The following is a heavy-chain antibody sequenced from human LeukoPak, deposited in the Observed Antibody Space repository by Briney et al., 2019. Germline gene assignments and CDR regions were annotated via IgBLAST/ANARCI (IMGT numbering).Heavy chain of an antibody. Sequence: SETLSLTCTVSGGSISSYYWSWIRQPPGKGLEWIGYIYYSGSTNYNPSLKSRVTISVDTSKNQFSLKLSSVTAADTAVYYCARDFFFDSGHDQWGQGTLVTVSS. D-gene: IGHD5-12*01. V-gene: IGHV4-59*01. J-gene: IGHJ4*02. CDR1: GGSISSYY. CDR3: ARDFFFDSGHDQ. CDR2: IYYSGST.